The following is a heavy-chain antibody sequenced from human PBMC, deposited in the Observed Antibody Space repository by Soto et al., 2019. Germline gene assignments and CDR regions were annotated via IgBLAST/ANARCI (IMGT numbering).Heavy chain of an antibody. CDR3: ARDPVVVVPAAIDYYYGMDV. Sequence: SETLSLTCTVSGGSVSSGSYYWSWIRQPPGKGLEWIGYIYYSGSTNYNPSLKSRVTISVDTSKNQFSLKLSSVTAADTAVYYCARDPVVVVPAAIDYYYGMDVWGQGTTVTVSS. CDR2: IYYSGST. D-gene: IGHD2-2*02. CDR1: GGSVSSGSYY. V-gene: IGHV4-61*01. J-gene: IGHJ6*02.